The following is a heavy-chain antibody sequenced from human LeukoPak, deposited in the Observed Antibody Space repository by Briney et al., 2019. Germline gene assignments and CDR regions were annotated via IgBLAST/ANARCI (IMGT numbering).Heavy chain of an antibody. CDR1: GGSISSGGYY. CDR3: ARELLGYCSGGSCYSELSGFDY. CDR2: IYYSGST. V-gene: IGHV4-31*03. D-gene: IGHD2-15*01. Sequence: SQTLSLTCTVSGGSISSGGYYWRWIRQHPGKGLEWIGYIYYSGSTYYNPSLKSRVTISVDTSKNQFSLKLSSVTAADTAVYYCARELLGYCSGGSCYSELSGFDYWGQGTLVTVSS. J-gene: IGHJ4*02.